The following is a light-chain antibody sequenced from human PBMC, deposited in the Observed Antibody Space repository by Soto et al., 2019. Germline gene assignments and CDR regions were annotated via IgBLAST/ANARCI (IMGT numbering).Light chain of an antibody. CDR2: GAS. CDR3: QQYGSSYT. J-gene: IGKJ2*01. V-gene: IGKV3-20*01. Sequence: EIVLTQSPGTLSLSPGERATLSCRASQSVSSSYLAWYQQKPGQAPRLLIYGASSRATGIPDRFSGSGSGTVFTLTISRLEPDDFAVYYCQQYGSSYTFGQGTKLEIK. CDR1: QSVSSSY.